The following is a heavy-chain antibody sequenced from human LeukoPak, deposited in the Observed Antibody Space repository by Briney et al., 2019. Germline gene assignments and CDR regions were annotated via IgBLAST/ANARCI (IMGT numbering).Heavy chain of an antibody. J-gene: IGHJ4*02. CDR1: GFTFSSYS. D-gene: IGHD2-2*01. V-gene: IGHV3-48*01. CDR2: ISSSSSTI. CDR3: AREYCSSTSCYGLDY. Sequence: GGSLRLSCAASGFTFSSYSMNWVRQAPGKGLEWVSYISSSSSTIYYADSVKGRFTISRDNSKNTLYLQMNSLRAEDTAVYYCAREYCSSTSCYGLDYWGQGTLVTVSS.